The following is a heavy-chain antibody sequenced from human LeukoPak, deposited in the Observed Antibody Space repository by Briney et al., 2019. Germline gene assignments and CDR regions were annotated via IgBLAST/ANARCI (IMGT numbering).Heavy chain of an antibody. CDR1: GGTFSSYA. CDR2: IIPILGIA. Sequence: SAKVSCKASGGTFSSYAISWVRQAPGQGLEWMGRIIPILGIANYAQKFQGRVTITADKSTSTAYMELSSLRSEDTAVYYCASSVFYGSGSYYPLNYYYYGMDVWGQGTTVTVSS. J-gene: IGHJ6*02. V-gene: IGHV1-69*04. CDR3: ASSVFYGSGSYYPLNYYYYGMDV. D-gene: IGHD3-10*01.